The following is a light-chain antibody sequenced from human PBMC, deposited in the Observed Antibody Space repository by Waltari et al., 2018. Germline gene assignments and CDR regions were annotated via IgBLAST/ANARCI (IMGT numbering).Light chain of an antibody. Sequence: QSALTQPRPVSGSPGQSVTIPCPGTSRNVGTYNYFPWYQQLPGKAPKPMIAAVFKRPSGVPDRFSGSKSGYTASLTISGLQAEDEADYYCCSYAGTYRWVFGGGTKVTVL. V-gene: IGLV2-11*01. J-gene: IGLJ3*02. CDR2: AVF. CDR1: SRNVGTYNY. CDR3: CSYAGTYRWV.